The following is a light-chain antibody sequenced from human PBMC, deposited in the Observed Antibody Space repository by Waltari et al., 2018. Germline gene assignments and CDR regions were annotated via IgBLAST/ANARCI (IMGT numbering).Light chain of an antibody. CDR2: GNN. Sequence: QSVLTQPPSVSGTPGQRVTLSCSGIPSTIWAGHDVPWYQHLPGTAPKLLIYGNNNRPSGVPDRCAGSKSGTSASLAITGLQADDEADYFCQSFDNMLSGGVVFGGGTKLAVL. J-gene: IGLJ2*01. CDR3: QSFDNMLSGGVV. CDR1: PSTIWAGHD. V-gene: IGLV1-40*01.